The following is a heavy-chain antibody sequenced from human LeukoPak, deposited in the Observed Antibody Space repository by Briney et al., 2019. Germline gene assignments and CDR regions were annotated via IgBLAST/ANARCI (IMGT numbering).Heavy chain of an antibody. Sequence: SVKVSCKASGYTFTGCYIHWVRQAPGQGLEWMGWINPILGIANYAQKFQGRVTITADKSTSTAYMELSSLRSEDTAVYYCAINYYDCPYYFDYWGQGTLVTVSS. J-gene: IGHJ4*02. D-gene: IGHD3-22*01. V-gene: IGHV1-69*10. CDR3: AINYYDCPYYFDY. CDR1: GYTFTGCY. CDR2: INPILGIA.